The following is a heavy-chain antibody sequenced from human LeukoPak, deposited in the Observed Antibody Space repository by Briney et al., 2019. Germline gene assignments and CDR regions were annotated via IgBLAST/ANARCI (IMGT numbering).Heavy chain of an antibody. CDR3: ASSGASNDPVFDY. CDR2: IIPIFGTA. CDR1: GGTFSSYA. J-gene: IGHJ4*02. Sequence: GASVKVSCKASGGTFSSYAISWVRQAPGQGLEWMGRIIPIFGTANYAQKFQGRVTITADESTSTAYMELSSLRSEDTAVYYCASSGASNDPVFDYWSQGTLVTVSS. D-gene: IGHD4-11*01. V-gene: IGHV1-69*15.